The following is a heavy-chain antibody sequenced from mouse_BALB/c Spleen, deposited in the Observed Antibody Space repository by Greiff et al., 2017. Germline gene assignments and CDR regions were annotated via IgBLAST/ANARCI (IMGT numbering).Heavy chain of an antibody. CDR1: GYSITSDYA. CDR2: ISYSGST. Sequence: VQLKESGPGLVKPSQSLSLSCTVTGYSITSDYAWNWIRQFPGNQLEWMGYISYSGSTSYNPSLKSRISITRDTSKNQFFLQLNSVTTEDTATYYCGRGKSYWGQGTTLTVSS. J-gene: IGHJ2*01. V-gene: IGHV3-2*02. CDR3: GRGKSY.